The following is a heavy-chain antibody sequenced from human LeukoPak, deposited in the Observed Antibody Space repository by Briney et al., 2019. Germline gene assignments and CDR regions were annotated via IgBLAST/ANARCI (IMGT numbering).Heavy chain of an antibody. CDR2: INHSGST. J-gene: IGHJ3*02. D-gene: IGHD4-17*01. CDR1: GGSFSGYY. CDR3: ARGWLSTTVTPGDAFDI. V-gene: IGHV4-34*01. Sequence: SETLSLTCAVYGGSFSGYYWSWIRQPPGKGLEWIGEINHSGSTNYNPSLKSRVTISVDTSKNQFSLKLSSVTAADTAVYYCARGWLSTTVTPGDAFDIWGQGTMVTVSS.